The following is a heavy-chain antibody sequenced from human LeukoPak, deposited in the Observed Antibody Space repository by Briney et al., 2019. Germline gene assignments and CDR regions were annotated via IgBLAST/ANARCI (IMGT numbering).Heavy chain of an antibody. J-gene: IGHJ4*02. V-gene: IGHV4-39*07. CDR2: IYYSGST. Sequence: SETLSLTCTVSGGSISSSSYYWGWIRQPPGKGLEWIGSIYYSGSTYYNPSLKGRVTISVDTSKNQFSLKLSSVTAADTAVYYCARDRPSGSCDYWGQGTLVTVSS. CDR3: ARDRPSGSCDY. D-gene: IGHD2-15*01. CDR1: GGSISSSSYY.